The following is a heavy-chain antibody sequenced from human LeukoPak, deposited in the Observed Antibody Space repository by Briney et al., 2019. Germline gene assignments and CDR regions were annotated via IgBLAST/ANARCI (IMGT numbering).Heavy chain of an antibody. D-gene: IGHD6-13*01. CDR1: GYRLTNKW. J-gene: IGHJ4*02. CDR2: IYPGDSDT. Sequence: GESLKISCKISGYRLTNKWIGWVRQVSGKGLEWMGLIYPGDSDTRYSPSFQGQVTFSVDTSISTAYLQLSGLRASDTAIYYCVRFGLTSSLDYWGQGTLVTVSS. CDR3: VRFGLTSSLDY. V-gene: IGHV5-51*01.